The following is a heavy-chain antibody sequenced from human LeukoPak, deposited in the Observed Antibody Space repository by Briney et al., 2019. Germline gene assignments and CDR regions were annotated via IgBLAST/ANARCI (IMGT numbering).Heavy chain of an antibody. CDR2: IKQGGSEK. CDR3: ARDTRGYFDL. D-gene: IGHD1-1*01. CDR1: GFTFSSYW. J-gene: IGHJ2*01. Sequence: PGGSLRLSCAASGFTFSSYWMSWVRQAPGKGLEWVANIKQGGSEKFYVDFVKGRFTISRDNAKKSLYLQMNSLRAEDTSVYYCARDTRGYFDLWGRGTQVTASS. V-gene: IGHV3-7*04.